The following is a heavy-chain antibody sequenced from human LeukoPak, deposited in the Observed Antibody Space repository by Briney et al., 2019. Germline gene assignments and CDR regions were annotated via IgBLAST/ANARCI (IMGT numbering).Heavy chain of an antibody. J-gene: IGHJ6*02. D-gene: IGHD1-26*01. Sequence: GGSLRLSCTASGFTFGDYAMSWFRQAPGKGLEWVGFIRSKAYGGTTEYAASVKGRFTISRDDSKSIAYLQMNSLKTEDTAVYYCTRDRGELPFSIYYGTDVWGQGTTVTVSS. CDR3: TRDRGELPFSIYYGTDV. CDR1: GFTFGDYA. CDR2: IRSKAYGGTT. V-gene: IGHV3-49*03.